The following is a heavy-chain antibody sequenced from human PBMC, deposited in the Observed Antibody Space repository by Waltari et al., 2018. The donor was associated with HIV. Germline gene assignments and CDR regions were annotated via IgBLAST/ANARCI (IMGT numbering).Heavy chain of an antibody. Sequence: EVQLLEYGGGWIQPGGSLRLSCAASGFSDSRNYMCWVRLGPGKGLEWVSVIYSGGSTYYADSVKGRFTISRDNSKNTLYLQMNSLRAEDTAVYYCARGFGCGGDCYYFDYWGQGTLVTVSS. J-gene: IGHJ4*02. CDR2: IYSGGST. CDR3: ARGFGCGGDCYYFDY. D-gene: IGHD2-21*02. V-gene: IGHV3-53*01. CDR1: GFSDSRNY.